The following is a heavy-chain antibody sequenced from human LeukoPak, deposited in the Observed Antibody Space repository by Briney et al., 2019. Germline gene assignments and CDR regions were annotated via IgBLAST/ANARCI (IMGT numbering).Heavy chain of an antibody. D-gene: IGHD6-13*01. V-gene: IGHV3-53*01. J-gene: IGHJ4*02. CDR3: ARALYSSSSYYFDY. CDR1: GFTVSSNY. Sequence: QPGGSLRLSCAASGFTVSSNYMSWVRQAPGKGLEWVSVIYSGGSTYYADSVKGRFTISRDNSKNTLYLQMNSLRAEDTAVYYCARALYSSSSYYFDYWGQGTLVTVSS. CDR2: IYSGGST.